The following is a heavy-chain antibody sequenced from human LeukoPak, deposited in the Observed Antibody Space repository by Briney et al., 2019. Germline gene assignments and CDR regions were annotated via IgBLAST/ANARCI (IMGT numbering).Heavy chain of an antibody. D-gene: IGHD4-17*01. CDR2: INTYNGNT. Sequence: ASVKVSCKASGYRFTNYGISWVRQAPGQGLEWMGWINTYNGNTNYAQKLQGRVTMTTDTSTSTAYMELRSLRSDDTAVYYCARALSPLRVGPLDYWGQGTLVTVSS. CDR1: GYRFTNYG. J-gene: IGHJ4*02. CDR3: ARALSPLRVGPLDY. V-gene: IGHV1-18*01.